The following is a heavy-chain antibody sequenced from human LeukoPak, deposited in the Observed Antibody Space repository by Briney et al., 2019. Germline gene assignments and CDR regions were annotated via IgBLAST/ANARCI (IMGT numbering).Heavy chain of an antibody. CDR3: ARDGPPVTAVAGRINWLDP. J-gene: IGHJ5*02. D-gene: IGHD6-19*01. CDR1: GFTFSSYW. V-gene: IGHV3-7*01. Sequence: PGGSLRLSCAASGFTFSSYWMSWVRQAPGKGLEWVANIKQDGSEKYYVDSVKGRFTISRDNAKNSLYLQMNSLRAEDTAVYYCARDGPPVTAVAGRINWLDPWGQGTLVTVSS. CDR2: IKQDGSEK.